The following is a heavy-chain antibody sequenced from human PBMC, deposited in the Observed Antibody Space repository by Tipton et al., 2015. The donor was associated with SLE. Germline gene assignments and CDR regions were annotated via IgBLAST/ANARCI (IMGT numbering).Heavy chain of an antibody. V-gene: IGHV4-34*01. J-gene: IGHJ4*02. Sequence: TLSLTCAVYGGSFSGYYWSWIRQPPGKGLEWIGEINHSGSTNYNPSLKSRVTISVDTSKNQFSLNLTSVTAADTAVYYCARGVLRPFDYWGQGTLVTVSS. CDR3: ARGVLRPFDY. CDR1: GGSFSGYY. D-gene: IGHD1-1*01. CDR2: INHSGST.